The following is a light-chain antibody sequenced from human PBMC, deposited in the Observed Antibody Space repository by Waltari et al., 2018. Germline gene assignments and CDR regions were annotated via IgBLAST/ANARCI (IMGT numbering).Light chain of an antibody. CDR2: DAS. CDR3: QQRSNWPPT. Sequence: EIVLTQSPAPLSLSPGERATLSCRASQSVSSYLAWYQQKPGQAPRLLIYDASNRATGIPARCSGSGSGTYFTLTISSLEPEDFAVYYCQQRSNWPPTFGGGTKVEIK. CDR1: QSVSSY. V-gene: IGKV3-11*01. J-gene: IGKJ4*01.